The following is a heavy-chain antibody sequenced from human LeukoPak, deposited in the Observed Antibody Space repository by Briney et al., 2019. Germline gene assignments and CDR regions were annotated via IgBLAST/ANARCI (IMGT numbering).Heavy chain of an antibody. CDR3: ARDLGYSGYDPVD. D-gene: IGHD5-12*01. CDR2: INYKGGPT. J-gene: IGHJ4*02. V-gene: IGHV3-64*02. CDR1: GFILSSFS. Sequence: GGSLRLSCAASGFILSSFSMHWVRQSPGRGLEYVSAINYKGGPTYYADSVKGRFTISRDNAKNSLYLQMNSLRAEDTAVYYCARDLGYSGYDPVDWGQGTLVTVSS.